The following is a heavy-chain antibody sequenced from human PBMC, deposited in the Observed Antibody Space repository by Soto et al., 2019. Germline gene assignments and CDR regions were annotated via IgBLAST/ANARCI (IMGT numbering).Heavy chain of an antibody. CDR1: GGSISSSNW. J-gene: IGHJ4*02. D-gene: IGHD6-19*01. CDR2: IYHSGST. CDR3: ASWTWLESKYYFDY. V-gene: IGHV4-4*02. Sequence: QVQLQESGPGLVKPSGTLSLTCAVSGGSISSSNWWSWVRQPPGKGLEWIGEIYHSGSTNYNPSLKSRVTXXVXKXXNQCSLKLSSVTAADTAVYYCASWTWLESKYYFDYWGQGTLVTVSS.